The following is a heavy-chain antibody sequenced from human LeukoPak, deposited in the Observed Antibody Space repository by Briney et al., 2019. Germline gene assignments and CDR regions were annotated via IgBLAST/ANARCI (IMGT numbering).Heavy chain of an antibody. D-gene: IGHD3-22*01. CDR2: IYYSGST. CDR1: GGSISSSSYY. CDR3: GRYDSSGYYKVY. V-gene: IGHV4-39*01. J-gene: IGHJ4*02. Sequence: SETLSLTCTVSGGSISSSSYYWGWIRQPPGKGLEWIGSIYYSGSTYYNPSLKSRVTISVHTSKNQFSLNLSSVTAADTAVYYCGRYDSSGYYKVYWGQGTLVTVSS.